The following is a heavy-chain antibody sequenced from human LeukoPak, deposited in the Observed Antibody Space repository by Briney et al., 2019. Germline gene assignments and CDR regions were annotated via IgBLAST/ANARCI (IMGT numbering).Heavy chain of an antibody. V-gene: IGHV3-9*01. CDR1: GFTFDDYA. Sequence: GGSLRLSCAASGFTFDDYAMHWVRQAPGKGLGWVSGISWNSGTIYYADSVKGRFTISRDNAKNSLYLQMNSLRAEDTAVYYCARTPISMVRGVILSGVDYWGQGTLVTVSS. D-gene: IGHD3-10*01. J-gene: IGHJ4*02. CDR3: ARTPISMVRGVILSGVDY. CDR2: ISWNSGTI.